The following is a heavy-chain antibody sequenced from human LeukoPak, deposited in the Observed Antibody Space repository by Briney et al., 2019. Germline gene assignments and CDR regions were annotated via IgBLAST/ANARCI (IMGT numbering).Heavy chain of an antibody. V-gene: IGHV4-39*01. Sequence: SETLSLTCAVSDDSIRSSAYYWGWIRQPPGKGLECIGSINYSVNTFYRPSLKSRVTISVDTSKNQFSLRLDSVTAADTAVYYCARQLGYDAFDIWGQGTMVAVSS. CDR2: INYSVNT. J-gene: IGHJ3*02. CDR1: DDSIRSSAYY. CDR3: ARQLGYDAFDI. D-gene: IGHD7-27*01.